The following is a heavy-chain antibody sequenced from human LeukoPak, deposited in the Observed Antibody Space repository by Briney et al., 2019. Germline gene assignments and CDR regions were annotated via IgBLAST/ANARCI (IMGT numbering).Heavy chain of an antibody. CDR2: IKQDGSEK. V-gene: IGHV3-7*04. Sequence: GGSLRLSCAASGFTFSSYWMSWVRQAPGKGLEWVANIKQDGSEKYYVDSVKGRFTISRDNAKNSLYLQMNSLRAEDTAVYYCARGRREYCGGDCRPRWFDPWGQGTLVTVSS. CDR1: GFTFSSYW. J-gene: IGHJ5*02. D-gene: IGHD2-21*02. CDR3: ARGRREYCGGDCRPRWFDP.